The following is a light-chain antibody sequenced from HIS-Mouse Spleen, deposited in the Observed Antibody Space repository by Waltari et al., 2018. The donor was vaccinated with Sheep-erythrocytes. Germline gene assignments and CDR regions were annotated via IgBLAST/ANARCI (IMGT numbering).Light chain of an antibody. J-gene: IGKJ5*01. V-gene: IGKV1-12*01. Sequence: DIQMTQSPSSVSASVGDRVTITCRASQGISSWVAWYQRKPGKAPKLLIYAASSLQSGVPSRFSGSGSGTDFTLISSLQPEDFATYYCQQANSFPITFGQGTRLEIK. CDR2: AAS. CDR1: QGISSW. CDR3: QQANSFPIT.